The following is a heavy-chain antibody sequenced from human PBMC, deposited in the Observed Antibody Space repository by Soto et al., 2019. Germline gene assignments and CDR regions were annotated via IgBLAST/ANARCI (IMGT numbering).Heavy chain of an antibody. D-gene: IGHD3-3*01. CDR3: ARGVDSWSGYLF. V-gene: IGHV4-34*01. CDR2: IHHSGST. Sequence: SETLSLICALSGLTFDGYYWSWIRQSPGKGLEWIGVIHHSGSTKYNPSLKSRASLSVESSTKQFSLKMTSMTAADRGVYYCARGVDSWSGYLFWGQGTPVTVSS. CDR1: GLTFDGYY. J-gene: IGHJ4*02.